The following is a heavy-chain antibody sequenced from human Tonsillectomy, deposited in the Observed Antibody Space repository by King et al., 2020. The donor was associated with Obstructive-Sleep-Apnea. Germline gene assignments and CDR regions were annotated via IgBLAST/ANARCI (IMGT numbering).Heavy chain of an antibody. CDR2: ISYSGST. D-gene: IGHD3-22*01. V-gene: IGHV4-59*08. CDR1: GGSISSYY. Sequence: QLQESGPGLVKPSETLSLTCTVSGGSISSYYWSWIRQPPGKGLEWIGYISYSGSTNYNPSLKSRATISVDTSKNQFSLKLSSVTAADTAVYYCARSLDSSGYYYTNYWGQGTLVTVSS. J-gene: IGHJ4*02. CDR3: ARSLDSSGYYYTNY.